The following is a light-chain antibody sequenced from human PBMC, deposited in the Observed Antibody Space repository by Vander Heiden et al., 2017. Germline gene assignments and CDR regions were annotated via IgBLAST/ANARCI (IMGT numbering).Light chain of an antibody. V-gene: IGKV1-5*03. Sequence: DIQMTQSPSTLSASVGDRVIITCRASQSISSWLAWYQQKPGKAPNLLIYKASSLEGGVPSRFSGSGSGTEFTLTISSLQPDDFATYYCQQYNSYSRTFGQGTKVEIK. J-gene: IGKJ1*01. CDR2: KAS. CDR1: QSISSW. CDR3: QQYNSYSRT.